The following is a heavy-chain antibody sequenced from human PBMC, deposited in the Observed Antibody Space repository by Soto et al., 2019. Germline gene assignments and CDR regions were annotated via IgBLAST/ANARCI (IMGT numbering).Heavy chain of an antibody. J-gene: IGHJ5*02. V-gene: IGHV4-30-2*01. CDR3: ARGQLEGNWFDP. CDR1: GGSISSGGYS. Sequence: QLQLQESGSGLVKPSQTLSLTCTVSGGSISSGGYSWNWIRQAPGKGLEWIGYIYHSGYTLYNPSLKGRVTLSVDKSKNHFSLNLTPVTAADTAVYYWARGQLEGNWFDPWGQGTLVTVSS. D-gene: IGHD1-1*01. CDR2: IYHSGYT.